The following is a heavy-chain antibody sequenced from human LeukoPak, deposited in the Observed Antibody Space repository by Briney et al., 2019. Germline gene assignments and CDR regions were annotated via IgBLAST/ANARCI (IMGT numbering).Heavy chain of an antibody. J-gene: IGHJ4*02. Sequence: VKPSETPSLTCTVSGGATSNTSYYWGWIRQPPGNGLEWIGSASYSGSTYYNPSLESRLIISVDTSKNQFSLRLSSVTAADTAIYYCARLHSYGGNRGIDYWGQGTLVAVAS. D-gene: IGHD4-23*01. CDR3: ARLHSYGGNRGIDY. CDR2: ASYSGST. CDR1: GGATSNTSYY. V-gene: IGHV4-39*01.